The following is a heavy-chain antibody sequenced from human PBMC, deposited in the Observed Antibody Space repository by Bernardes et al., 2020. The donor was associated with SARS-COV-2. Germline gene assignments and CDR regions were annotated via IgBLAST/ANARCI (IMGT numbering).Heavy chain of an antibody. CDR3: TTRSTNY. V-gene: IGHV3-15*01. J-gene: IGHJ4*02. CDR1: GFTFSNAW. Sequence: AETLCLSCAASGFTFSNAWMSWVRQAPGPGLEWVGRIKSKTDGGTTDYAAPVKGRFTISRDDSKNTLYLQMNSLKTEDTAVYYCTTRSTNYWGQGTLVTVSS. CDR2: IKSKTDGGTT.